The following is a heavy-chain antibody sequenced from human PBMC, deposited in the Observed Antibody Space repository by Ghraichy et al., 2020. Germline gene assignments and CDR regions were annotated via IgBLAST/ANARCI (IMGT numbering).Heavy chain of an antibody. CDR2: ISYDGSNK. CDR1: GFTFSSYG. CDR3: AKGRFLEDY. J-gene: IGHJ4*02. D-gene: IGHD3-3*01. Sequence: GGSLRLSCAASGFTFSSYGMHWVRQAPGKGLEWVAVISYDGSNKYYADSVKGRFTISRDNSKNTLYLQMNSLRAEDTAVYYCAKGRFLEDYWGQGTLVTVSS. V-gene: IGHV3-30*18.